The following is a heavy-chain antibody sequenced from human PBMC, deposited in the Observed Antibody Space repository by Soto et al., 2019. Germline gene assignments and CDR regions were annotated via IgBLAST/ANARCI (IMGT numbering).Heavy chain of an antibody. CDR3: ARDLLDGDYYYYGMDV. CDR1: GFTFSSYG. D-gene: IGHD3-3*01. V-gene: IGHV3-33*01. CDR2: IWYDGSNK. Sequence: LRLSFAASGFTFSSYGMHWVRQAPGKGLEWVAVIWYDGSNKYYADSVKGRFTISRDNSKNTLYLQMNSLRAEDTAVYYCARDLLDGDYYYYGMDVWGQGTTVTVSS. J-gene: IGHJ6*02.